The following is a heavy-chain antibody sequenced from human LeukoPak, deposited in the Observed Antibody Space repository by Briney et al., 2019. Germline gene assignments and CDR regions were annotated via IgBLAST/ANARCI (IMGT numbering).Heavy chain of an antibody. Sequence: ASVKVSCKASGYTFTSYYMHWVRQAPGQGLEWMGIINPSGGSTSYAQKFQGGVTMTRDTSTSTVYMELSSLRSEDTAVYYCARDSHGYYFDYWGQGTLVTVSS. J-gene: IGHJ4*02. CDR1: GYTFTSYY. CDR3: ARDSHGYYFDY. V-gene: IGHV1-46*01. CDR2: INPSGGST. D-gene: IGHD5-18*01.